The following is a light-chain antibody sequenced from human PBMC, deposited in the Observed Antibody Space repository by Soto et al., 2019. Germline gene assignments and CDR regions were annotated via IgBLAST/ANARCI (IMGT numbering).Light chain of an antibody. CDR2: EGS. CDR1: SRDVGRYNL. Sequence: HSVLTQPASVSGSPGQSITISCTGTSRDVGRYNLVSWYQQHPGKAPKLMIYEGSKRPSGVSNRFSGSKSGNTASLTISGLQAEDEADYYCCSYAGSSTLVFGGGTKLTVL. V-gene: IGLV2-23*01. J-gene: IGLJ3*02. CDR3: CSYAGSSTLV.